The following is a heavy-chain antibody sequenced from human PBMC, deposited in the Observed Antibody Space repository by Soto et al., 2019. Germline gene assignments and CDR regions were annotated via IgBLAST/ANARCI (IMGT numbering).Heavy chain of an antibody. Sequence: GASVKVSCKASGGTFSSYAISWVRQAPGQGLEWMGGIIPIFGTANYAQKFQGRVTITADESTSTAYMELSSLRSEDTAVYYCARDRLVPAAMGNYYYYGMDVWGQGTTVTVS. CDR3: ARDRLVPAAMGNYYYYGMDV. CDR2: IIPIFGTA. D-gene: IGHD2-2*01. V-gene: IGHV1-69*13. J-gene: IGHJ6*02. CDR1: GGTFSSYA.